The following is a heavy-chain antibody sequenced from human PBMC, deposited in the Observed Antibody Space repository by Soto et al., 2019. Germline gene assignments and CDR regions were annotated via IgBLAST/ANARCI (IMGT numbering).Heavy chain of an antibody. CDR1: WFTFSDAL. V-gene: IGHV3-15*01. CDR2: IKSKTDGGTT. Sequence: LSLSFAASWFTFSDALMNWVRQAPSKGLEWVGRIKSKTDGGTTDYAAPVKGRFTISRDDSKNTVYLQMSSLKTEDTAVYHCATSVVVTFGEDVVSGYWGQGTLVTVSS. D-gene: IGHD3-16*02. CDR3: ATSVVVTFGEDVVSGY. J-gene: IGHJ4*02.